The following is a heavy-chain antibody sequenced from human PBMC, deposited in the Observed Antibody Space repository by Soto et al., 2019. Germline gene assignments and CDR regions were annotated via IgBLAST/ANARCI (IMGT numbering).Heavy chain of an antibody. CDR1: GYTFTSYG. J-gene: IGHJ5*02. CDR2: ISAYNGET. CDR3: ATAATVTTYWFDP. V-gene: IGHV1-18*01. D-gene: IGHD4-17*01. Sequence: ASVKVSCKASGYTFTSYGISWVRQAPGQGLEWMGWISAYNGETIYAQKFQGRVTMTEDTSTDTAYMELSSLRSEDTAVYYCATAATVTTYWFDPWGQGTLVTVSS.